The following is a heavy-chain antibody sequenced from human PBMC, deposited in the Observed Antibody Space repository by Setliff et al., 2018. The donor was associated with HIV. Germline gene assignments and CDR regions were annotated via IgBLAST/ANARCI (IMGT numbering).Heavy chain of an antibody. V-gene: IGHV1-69*13. J-gene: IGHJ6*03. CDR1: GGTFSSYH. CDR2: IIPIFGTT. CDR3: ARGRNYDSSGYGDYYYYMDV. D-gene: IGHD3-22*01. Sequence: AASVKVSCKASGGTFSSYHISWVRQAPGQGLEWMGGIIPIFGTTHYAQKFQGRVTVTADESTSTAYMQLSSLRSDDTAVYYCARGRNYDSSGYGDYYYYMDVWGKGTTVTVSS.